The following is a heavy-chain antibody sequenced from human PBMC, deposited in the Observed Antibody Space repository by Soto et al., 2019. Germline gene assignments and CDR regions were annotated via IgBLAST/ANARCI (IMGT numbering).Heavy chain of an antibody. CDR2: IWYDGSNK. CDR3: ARDLGKDYDLWSGYYSYYYGLDV. Sequence: PGGSLRLSCAASGFTFSSYGMHWVRQAPGKGLEWLSIIWYDGSNKYCADSVKGRFTISRDNSKNTLYLQMTRLRAEDTAVYYCARDLGKDYDLWSGYYSYYYGLDVWGQGTTVTVSS. J-gene: IGHJ6*02. D-gene: IGHD3-3*01. CDR1: GFTFSSYG. V-gene: IGHV3-33*01.